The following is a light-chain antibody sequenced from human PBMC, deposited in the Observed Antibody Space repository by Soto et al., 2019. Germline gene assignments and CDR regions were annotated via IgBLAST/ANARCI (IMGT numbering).Light chain of an antibody. CDR1: SIDVGNYNL. Sequence: QSVLTQPASVSGSPRQSITISCTGTSIDVGNYNLVSWYQHHPGKAPKLIIYEVSKRPSGVSNRFSGSKSGDTASLTISGLQAEDEADYYCCSYAGSNYVFGTGTKVTVL. J-gene: IGLJ1*01. CDR3: CSYAGSNYV. V-gene: IGLV2-23*02. CDR2: EVS.